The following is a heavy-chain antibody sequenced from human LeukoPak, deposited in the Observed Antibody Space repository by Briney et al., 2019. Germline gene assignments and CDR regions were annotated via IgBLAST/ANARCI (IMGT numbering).Heavy chain of an antibody. J-gene: IGHJ4*02. CDR1: GYTFTGQF. Sequence: ASEKVSCKASGYTFTGQFIHWLRQAPGQGLEWMGWIDPPSGAPHYAQKFQDTITLTRDTSIATAYMEVHRLQTDDTAVYYCARSGFSTGFYLDFWGQGTPISVSS. D-gene: IGHD6-19*01. CDR2: IDPPSGAP. CDR3: ARSGFSTGFYLDF. V-gene: IGHV1-2*02.